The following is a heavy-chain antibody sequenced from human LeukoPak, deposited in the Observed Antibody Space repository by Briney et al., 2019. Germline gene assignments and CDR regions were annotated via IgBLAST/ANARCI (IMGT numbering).Heavy chain of an antibody. CDR3: ARGGGYGSGSHYYFDY. CDR2: SSISGTTI. Sequence: GGSLRLSCAASGFTFSSYSMNWIRQAPGKGLEWLSYSSISGTTIYYADSVKGRFTISRDNAKNSLYLQMNSLRAEDTAVYYCARGGGYGSGSHYYFDYWGQGTLVTVSS. CDR1: GFTFSSYS. V-gene: IGHV3-48*04. J-gene: IGHJ4*02. D-gene: IGHD3-10*01.